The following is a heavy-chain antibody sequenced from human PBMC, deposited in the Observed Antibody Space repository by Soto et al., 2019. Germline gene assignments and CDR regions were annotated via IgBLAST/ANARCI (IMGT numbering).Heavy chain of an antibody. J-gene: IGHJ4*02. D-gene: IGHD3-22*01. CDR2: IDLSDSYK. CDR3: ARHGGAHYDSSGYHYALDY. Sequence: GESLKISCAASGYIFRNNWITWVRQKPGKGLEWMGRIDLSDSYKSYSPSFQGHVSFSADTSISTAYLEWSSLRASDTAIYYCARHGGAHYDSSGYHYALDYWGQETPVTVSS. CDR1: GYIFRNNW. V-gene: IGHV5-10-1*01.